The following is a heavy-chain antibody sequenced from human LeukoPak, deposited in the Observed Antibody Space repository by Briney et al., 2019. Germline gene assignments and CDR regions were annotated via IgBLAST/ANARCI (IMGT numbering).Heavy chain of an antibody. D-gene: IGHD2-21*02. V-gene: IGHV4-34*01. Sequence: PSETLSLTCAVSGVSFDDYYWSGVRQTPGKGLEGIGEINHSGYTNDSPSLKSRVTLSIDTSRKQFSLNLRSVTVADTGIYYCTRMTAGHDYWGQGTLVTVSS. CDR3: TRMTAGHDY. CDR2: INHSGYT. J-gene: IGHJ4*02. CDR1: GVSFDDYY.